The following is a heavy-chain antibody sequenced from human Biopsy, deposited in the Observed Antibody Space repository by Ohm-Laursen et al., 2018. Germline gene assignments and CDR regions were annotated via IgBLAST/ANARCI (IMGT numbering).Heavy chain of an antibody. J-gene: IGHJ2*01. CDR3: ARELGGYDYWYFDL. CDR2: IMSLYNTT. CDR1: GGMFNSYT. D-gene: IGHD5-12*01. Sequence: GSSVKVSCNASGGMFNSYTINWLRQAPGQGLQWMGGIMSLYNTTNYAQKFWDRITVTADKSTNTVYMTLSSLTSEDTAVYFCARELGGYDYWYFDLWGRGTLVIVSS. V-gene: IGHV1-69*06.